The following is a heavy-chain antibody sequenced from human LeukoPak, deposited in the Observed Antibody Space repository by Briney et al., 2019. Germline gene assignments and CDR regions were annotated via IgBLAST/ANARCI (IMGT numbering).Heavy chain of an antibody. D-gene: IGHD1-26*01. CDR3: AREAQQDSGSYYVDY. CDR1: GGSISSYY. V-gene: IGHV4-59*01. J-gene: IGHJ4*02. CDR2: IYYSVST. Sequence: PSETLSLTCTVSGGSISSYYWSWVRQPPGKGLEWIGCIYYSVSTNYNPYPQSRVSISVDTSTKQISLKLSSVTAADTAVYYCAREAQQDSGSYYVDYWGQGTLVTVSS.